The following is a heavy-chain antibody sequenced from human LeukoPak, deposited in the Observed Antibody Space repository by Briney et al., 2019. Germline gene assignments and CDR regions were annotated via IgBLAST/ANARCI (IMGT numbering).Heavy chain of an antibody. CDR1: GGSISSYY. J-gene: IGHJ4*02. Sequence: SETLSLTCTVSGGSISSYYWSWIRQPPGKGLEWIGYIYYSGSTNYNPSLKSRVTISLDTSKNQFSLNLSSVAAADTAVYYCARNVGTAVTGGRYFDTWGQGTLVPVSS. V-gene: IGHV4-59*01. CDR3: ARNVGTAVTGGRYFDT. D-gene: IGHD4-17*01. CDR2: IYYSGST.